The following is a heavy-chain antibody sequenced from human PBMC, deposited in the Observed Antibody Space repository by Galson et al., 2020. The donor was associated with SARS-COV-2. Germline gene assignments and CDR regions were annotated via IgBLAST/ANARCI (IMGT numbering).Heavy chain of an antibody. CDR3: ARGKTEYYNFWGASHGDVFDI. CDR1: GYTFSSYD. D-gene: IGHD3-3*01. V-gene: IGHV1-8*01. Sequence: ASVKVSCKASGYTFSSYDINWVRQAPGQGLEWMGWMNPNSDNRGYAQKFQGRVTMTRNTSISTAYMELSSLTSEDTALYYCARGKTEYYNFWGASHGDVFDIWGQGTMVIVSS. CDR2: MNPNSDNR. J-gene: IGHJ3*02.